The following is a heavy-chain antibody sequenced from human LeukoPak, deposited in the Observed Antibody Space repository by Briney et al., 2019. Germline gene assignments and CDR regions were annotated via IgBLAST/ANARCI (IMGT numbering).Heavy chain of an antibody. V-gene: IGHV4-61*02. D-gene: IGHD3-10*01. CDR2: VYTSGST. Sequence: SQTLSLTCTVSGGSISSDDYYWSWIRQPAGKGLEWIGRVYTSGSTNYNPSLRSRVTISVDTSKNQFSLKLSSVTAADTAVYYCARDFRETQRRSMRRYYYYYMDVWGKGTTATVSS. CDR3: ARDFRETQRRSMRRYYYYYMDV. CDR1: GGSISSDDYY. J-gene: IGHJ6*03.